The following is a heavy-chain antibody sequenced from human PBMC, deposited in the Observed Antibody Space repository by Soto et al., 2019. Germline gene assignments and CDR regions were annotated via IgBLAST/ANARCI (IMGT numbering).Heavy chain of an antibody. D-gene: IGHD3-10*01. V-gene: IGHV3-72*01. CDR3: VLWVRGLINY. CDR1: GISFSDHD. CDR2: SRNRADNYAT. Sequence: DVQFVESGGGLVQPGGSLRLSCATSGISFSDHDMDWVRQAPGKGLEWLGRSRNRADNYATDYVASVRGRFTFSRDDSKSSLSLQMRSLKIGDTAMYYCVLWVRGLINYWGQGTLVTVSA. J-gene: IGHJ4*02.